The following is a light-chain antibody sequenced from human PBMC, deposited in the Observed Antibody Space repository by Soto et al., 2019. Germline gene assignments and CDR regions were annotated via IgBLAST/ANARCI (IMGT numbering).Light chain of an antibody. CDR3: QHYNKWPLT. CDR2: RAS. Sequence: EIVMTQSPATLSGSPGERATLSCRASQSVSIDVAWYQQTPGKAPKLLIYRASTRTTGIPFRFSGSASGTEFTLSISSLQSEDYKVYYCQHYNKWPLTFGQGTKVDIK. CDR1: QSVSID. V-gene: IGKV3-15*01. J-gene: IGKJ1*01.